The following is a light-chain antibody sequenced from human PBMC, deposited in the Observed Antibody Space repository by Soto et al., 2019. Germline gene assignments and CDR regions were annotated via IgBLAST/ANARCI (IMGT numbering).Light chain of an antibody. CDR3: HPYNPFWT. J-gene: IGKJ1*01. Sequence: DIQMNLSPATLSASVGDRVTITCRASQSISGLLAWYQQKPGKAPRLLIYKASGLESGVPSRFSGSGSGTEFTLTINGLQPDDFATYSCHPYNPFWTFGRGAKVAIK. CDR1: QSISGL. V-gene: IGKV1-5*03. CDR2: KAS.